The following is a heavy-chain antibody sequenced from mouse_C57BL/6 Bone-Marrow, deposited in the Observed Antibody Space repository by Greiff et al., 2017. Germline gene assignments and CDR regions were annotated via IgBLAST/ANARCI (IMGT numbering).Heavy chain of an antibody. CDR1: GFSLTSYG. D-gene: IGHD1-1*01. CDR3: AGRITTVVAPGFAY. J-gene: IGHJ3*01. Sequence: VKLVEPGPGLVQPSHSLSITCTVSGFSLTSYGVHWVRQFPGQGLEWLGVIWSGGSTDYNAAFISSLSISKDNSKSQVFFKMNSLQADDTAIYYGAGRITTVVAPGFAYWGKGTLVTVSA. V-gene: IGHV2-2*01. CDR2: IWSGGST.